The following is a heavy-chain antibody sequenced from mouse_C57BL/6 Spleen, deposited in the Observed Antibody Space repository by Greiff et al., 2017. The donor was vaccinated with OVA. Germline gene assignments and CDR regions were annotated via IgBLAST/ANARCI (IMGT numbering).Heavy chain of an antibody. D-gene: IGHD1-1*02. CDR3: ARTCGGAAWFAY. J-gene: IGHJ3*01. V-gene: IGHV1-55*01. CDR2: IYPGSGST. Sequence: QVQLQQPGAELVKPGASVKMSCKASGYTFTSYWITWVKQRPGQGLEWIGDIYPGSGSTNYNEKFKSKATLTVDTSSSTAYMQLCSLTSEDSAVYYYARTCGGAAWFAYWGQGTLVTVSA. CDR1: GYTFTSYW.